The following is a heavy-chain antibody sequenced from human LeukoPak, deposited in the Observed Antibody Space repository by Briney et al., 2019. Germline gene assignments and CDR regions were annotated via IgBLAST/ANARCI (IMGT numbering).Heavy chain of an antibody. CDR3: AKDYYYYGTTFDY. CDR2: FSGSGGST. J-gene: IGHJ4*02. D-gene: IGHD3-22*01. V-gene: IGHV3-23*01. CDR1: GFTFRSYA. Sequence: GSLRLSCAASGFTFRSYAMSWVRQAPGKGLGWVSAFSGSGGSTYYADSVKGRYTIFRVNSKTTLYLQMNSLRAEDTAVYYCAKDYYYYGTTFDYWGQGTLVTVSS.